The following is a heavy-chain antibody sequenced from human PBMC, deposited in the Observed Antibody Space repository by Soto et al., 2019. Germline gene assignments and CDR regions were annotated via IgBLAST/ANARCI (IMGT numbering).Heavy chain of an antibody. V-gene: IGHV3-48*03. CDR1: GFAFSNYE. CDR3: ARASFSASQYFFDY. CDR2: ISLSGSTI. D-gene: IGHD3-3*02. Sequence: QTGGTLRLSCAACGFAFSNYEMNWVRQAPGKGLEWVTYISLSGSTIYYADSVKGRFTISTDDAKNSLSLQLDTLRADDTAVYYCARASFSASQYFFDYWGQGTLVPVSS. J-gene: IGHJ4*02.